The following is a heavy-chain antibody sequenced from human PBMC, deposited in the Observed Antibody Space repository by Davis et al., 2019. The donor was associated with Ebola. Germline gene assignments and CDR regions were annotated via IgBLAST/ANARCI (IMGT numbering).Heavy chain of an antibody. J-gene: IGHJ4*02. Sequence: GESLKISCSASGFTFTSHAIYWVRQAPGKGLEWVSAISGSGGSTYYADSVKGRFTISRDNSKNTLYLQVNSLRAEDTAVYYCAKASGGIGGSVDYWGQGALVTVSS. V-gene: IGHV3-23*01. D-gene: IGHD1-26*01. CDR1: GFTFTSHA. CDR3: AKASGGIGGSVDY. CDR2: ISGSGGST.